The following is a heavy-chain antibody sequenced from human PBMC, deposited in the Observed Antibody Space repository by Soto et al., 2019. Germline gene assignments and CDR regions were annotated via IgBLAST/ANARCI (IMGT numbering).Heavy chain of an antibody. V-gene: IGHV1-2*02. J-gene: IGHJ3*02. CDR1: GYTFTCYC. CDR2: INPNSGGK. D-gene: IGHD5-12*01. Sequence: ASVKVSCKASGYTFTCYCKHWVRQAPGQGPEWMGRINPNSGGKNYAQKFPGRVTMTRDTSISTAYSELSRRIADDTAVYYCARDGTYSRYVSAAFDNGGQGTMVTV. CDR3: ARDGTYSRYVSAAFDN.